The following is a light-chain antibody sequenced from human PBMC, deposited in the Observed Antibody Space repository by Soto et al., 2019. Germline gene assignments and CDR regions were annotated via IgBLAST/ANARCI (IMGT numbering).Light chain of an antibody. V-gene: IGKV3-15*01. CDR1: QSVSTN. J-gene: IGKJ2*01. CDR2: SAS. CDR3: QQYNKWPPYT. Sequence: EIVMTQSPATLSVSPGERATLSCRASQSVSTNLAWYQKKPGQAPRLLIFSASTRATGIPARFSGGGSGTEFTLTISSLQSEDFAIYYCQQYNKWPPYTFGQGTKVDIK.